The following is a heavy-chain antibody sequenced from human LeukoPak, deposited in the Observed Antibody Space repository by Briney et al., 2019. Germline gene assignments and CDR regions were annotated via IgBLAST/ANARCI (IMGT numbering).Heavy chain of an antibody. V-gene: IGHV3-21*01. J-gene: IGHJ4*02. D-gene: IGHD3-3*01. CDR1: GFTFSSYS. CDR3: ARVPEGSGYYDDY. Sequence: PGGSLRLSCAASGFTFSSYSMNWVRQAPGKGLEWVSSISSSSSYIYYADSVKGRFTISRDNAKNSLYLQMNSLRAEDTAVYYCARVPEGSGYYDDYWGQGTLVTVSS. CDR2: ISSSSSYI.